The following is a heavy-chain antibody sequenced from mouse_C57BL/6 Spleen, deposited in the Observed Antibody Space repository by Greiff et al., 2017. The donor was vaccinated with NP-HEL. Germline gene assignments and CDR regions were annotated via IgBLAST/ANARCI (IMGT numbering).Heavy chain of an antibody. CDR3: ARRTGTWYFDV. D-gene: IGHD4-1*01. V-gene: IGHV1-76*01. J-gene: IGHJ1*03. CDR2: IYPGSGNT. Sequence: VQLQQSGAELVRPGASVKLSCKASGYTFTDYYINWVKQRPGQGLEWIARIYPGSGNTYYNEKFKGKATLTAEKSSSTAYMQLSSLTSEDSAVYCCARRTGTWYFDVWGTGTTVTVSS. CDR1: GYTFTDYY.